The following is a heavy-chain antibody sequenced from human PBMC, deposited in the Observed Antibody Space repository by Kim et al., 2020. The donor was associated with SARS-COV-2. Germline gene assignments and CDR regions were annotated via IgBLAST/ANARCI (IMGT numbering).Heavy chain of an antibody. V-gene: IGHV4-39*01. CDR3: ARSLRNRRPFDY. J-gene: IGHJ4*02. Sequence: YYNPSLKSRVTISVDTSKNQFSLKLSSVTAADTAVYYCARSLRNRRPFDYWGQGTLVTVSS.